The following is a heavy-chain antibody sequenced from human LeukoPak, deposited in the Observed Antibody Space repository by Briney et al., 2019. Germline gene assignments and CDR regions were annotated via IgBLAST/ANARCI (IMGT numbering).Heavy chain of an antibody. J-gene: IGHJ4*02. CDR1: GGSISSGGYY. D-gene: IGHD1-26*01. CDR2: IYYSGST. CDR3: AISPGATGYFDY. Sequence: ASETLSLTCTVSGGSISSGGYYWSWIRQHPGKGLEWIGYIYYSGSTYYNPSLKSRVTISVDTSKNQFSLKLGSVTAADTAVYYCAISPGATGYFDYWGQGTLVTVSS. V-gene: IGHV4-31*03.